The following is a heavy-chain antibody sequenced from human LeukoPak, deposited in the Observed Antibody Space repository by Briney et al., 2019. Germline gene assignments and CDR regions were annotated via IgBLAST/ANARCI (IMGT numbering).Heavy chain of an antibody. V-gene: IGHV3-64D*09. CDR1: GFTFSKYA. D-gene: IGHD6-19*01. CDR3: VKYSSGWYYDY. Sequence: PGGSLRLSCSASGFTFSKYAMHWVRQAPGKGLEYVSAINDNGRSTYYADSVKGRFSISRDNSKNTLYLQMSSLRAGDTAVYYCVKYSSGWYYDYWGQGTLVTVSS. J-gene: IGHJ4*02. CDR2: INDNGRST.